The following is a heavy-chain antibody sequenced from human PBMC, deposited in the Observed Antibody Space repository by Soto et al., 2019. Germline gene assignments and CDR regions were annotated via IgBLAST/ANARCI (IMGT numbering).Heavy chain of an antibody. V-gene: IGHV4-39*01. CDR2: IYYSGST. J-gene: IGHJ3*02. CDR1: GGSISSSSYY. Sequence: NPSETLSLTCTVCGGSISSSSYYWGWIRQPPGKGLEWIGSIYYSGSTYYNPSLKSRVTISVDTSKNQFSLKLSSVTAADTAVYYCTRYPDDAFDIWGQGTMVTVSS. CDR3: TRYPDDAFDI.